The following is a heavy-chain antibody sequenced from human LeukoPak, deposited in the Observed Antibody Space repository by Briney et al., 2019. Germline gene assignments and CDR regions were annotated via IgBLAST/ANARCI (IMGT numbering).Heavy chain of an antibody. CDR1: GFTFSSYA. J-gene: IGHJ4*02. CDR3: AKDGDYLGFDY. CDR2: ISSNGGST. V-gene: IGHV3-64*01. D-gene: IGHD4-17*01. Sequence: GGSLRLSCAASGFTFSSYAMHWVRQAPGKGLEYVSAISSNGGSTYYANSVKGRFTISRDNAKNSLYLQMNSLRAEDTALYYCAKDGDYLGFDYWGQGTLVTVSS.